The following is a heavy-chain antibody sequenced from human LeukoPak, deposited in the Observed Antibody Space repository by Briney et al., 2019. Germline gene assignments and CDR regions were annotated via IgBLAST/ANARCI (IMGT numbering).Heavy chain of an antibody. CDR2: INTNTGNP. CDR3: ARDHFGDDYGDPEGC. Sequence: ALVKVSCKASGYTFTSYAINWVRQAPGQGLEWMGWINTNTGNPTSAQGFTGRFLFSLDTSVSTAYLQISSLKAEDTAVYYCARDHFGDDYGDPEGCWGQGTLVTVSS. V-gene: IGHV7-4-1*02. CDR1: GYTFTSYA. J-gene: IGHJ4*02. D-gene: IGHD4-17*01.